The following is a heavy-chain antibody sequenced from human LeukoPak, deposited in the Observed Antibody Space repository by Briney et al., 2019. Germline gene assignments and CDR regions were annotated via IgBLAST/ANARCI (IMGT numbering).Heavy chain of an antibody. CDR1: GYSISSGYY. D-gene: IGHD3-10*01. V-gene: IGHV4-38-2*02. J-gene: IGHJ5*02. Sequence: SETLSLTCTVSGYSISSGYYWGWIRQPPGKGLEWIGSIYHSGSTYYNPSLKSRVTISVDTSKNQFSLKLSSVTAADTAPYYCARAKGFGSGSRINWFDPWGQGTLVTVSS. CDR3: ARAKGFGSGSRINWFDP. CDR2: IYHSGST.